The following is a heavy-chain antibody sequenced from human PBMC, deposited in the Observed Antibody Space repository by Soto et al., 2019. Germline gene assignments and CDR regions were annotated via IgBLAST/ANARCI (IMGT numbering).Heavy chain of an antibody. Sequence: GGSLRLSCAASGFTFSSYSMNWVRQAPGKGLEWVSSISSSSSYIYYADSVKGRFTISRDNAKNSLYLQMNSLRAEDTAVYYCARDGIAAAGTDYYYYMDVWGKGTTVTVSS. CDR2: ISSSSSYI. D-gene: IGHD6-13*01. J-gene: IGHJ6*03. V-gene: IGHV3-21*01. CDR3: ARDGIAAAGTDYYYYMDV. CDR1: GFTFSSYS.